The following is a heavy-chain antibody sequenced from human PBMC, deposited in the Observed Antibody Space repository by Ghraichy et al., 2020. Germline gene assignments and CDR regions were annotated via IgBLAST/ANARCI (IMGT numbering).Heavy chain of an antibody. CDR2: FDPEDGET. D-gene: IGHD2-15*01. CDR3: ADLLRYCSGGSCYYNWFDP. V-gene: IGHV1-24*01. Sequence: ASVKVSCKVSGYTLTELSMHWVRQAPGKGLEWMGGFDPEDGETIYAQKFQGRVTMTEDTSTDTAYMELSSLRSEDTAVYYCADLLRYCSGGSCYYNWFDPWGQGTLVTVSS. CDR1: GYTLTELS. J-gene: IGHJ5*02.